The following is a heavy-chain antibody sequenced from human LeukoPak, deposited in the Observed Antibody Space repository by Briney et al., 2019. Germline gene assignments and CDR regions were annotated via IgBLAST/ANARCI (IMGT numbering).Heavy chain of an antibody. D-gene: IGHD3-10*01. V-gene: IGHV3-23*01. J-gene: IGHJ4*02. CDR1: GFSFSKYA. Sequence: PGGCLRLSCVASGFSFSKYAMSWVRQAPGEGLEWVSAFSGSGRSTYYADSVKGRFTISRDNSKNTLYLQMNSLRAEDTAVYYCAKEAPFAMVRGVTGNYWGQGTLVTVSS. CDR2: FSGSGRST. CDR3: AKEAPFAMVRGVTGNY.